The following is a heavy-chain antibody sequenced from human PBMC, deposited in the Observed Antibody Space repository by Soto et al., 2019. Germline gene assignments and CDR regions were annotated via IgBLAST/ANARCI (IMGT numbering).Heavy chain of an antibody. CDR1: GGSFSGYY. Sequence: QVQLQQWGAGLLKPSETLSLTCAVYGGSFSGYYWSWIRQPPGKGREWIGEINHRGSTNYNPSLKSRVTISVDTTKNQYSLKLSSVTAADTAVYYCARGVATVVTSYFDYWGQGTLVTVSS. J-gene: IGHJ4*02. CDR2: INHRGST. V-gene: IGHV4-34*01. CDR3: ARGVATVVTSYFDY. D-gene: IGHD5-12*01.